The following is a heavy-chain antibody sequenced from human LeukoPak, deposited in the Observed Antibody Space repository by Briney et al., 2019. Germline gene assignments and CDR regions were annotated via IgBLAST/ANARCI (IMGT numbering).Heavy chain of an antibody. V-gene: IGHV4-34*01. CDR2: INHSGST. J-gene: IGHJ4*02. Sequence: PSETLSLTCAVYGGSFSGYYWGWIRQPPGKGLEWIGEINHSGSTNYNPSLKSRVTISVDTSKNQFSLNLTSVTAADTAVYYCARDKIAAAFGYWGQGTLVTVSS. CDR1: GGSFSGYY. D-gene: IGHD6-25*01. CDR3: ARDKIAAAFGY.